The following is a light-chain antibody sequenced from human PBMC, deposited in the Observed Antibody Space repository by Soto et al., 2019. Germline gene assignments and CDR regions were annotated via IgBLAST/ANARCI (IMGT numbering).Light chain of an antibody. CDR2: QDS. CDR1: KLGDTY. J-gene: IGLJ2*01. V-gene: IGLV3-1*01. Sequence: SYELTQPPSVSVSPGQTASITCSGDKLGDTYACWYQQKPGQSPVLVIYQDSKRPSGIPARFSGSNSGNTATLTISGTQTLGEADDYCPAWDRSTLVVVGGGTTLTVL. CDR3: PAWDRSTLVV.